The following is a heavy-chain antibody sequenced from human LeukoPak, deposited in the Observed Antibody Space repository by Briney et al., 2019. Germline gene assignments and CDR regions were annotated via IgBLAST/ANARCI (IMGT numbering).Heavy chain of an antibody. V-gene: IGHV3-7*01. Sequence: GGSLRLSCAASGFTFSSYWMSWVRQAPGKGLEWVANIKQDGGEKYYVDSVKGRFTISRDNSKNTLFLQMNSLRAEDTAVYYCAKASLELDEEYYYYYYMDVWGKGTTVTVSS. CDR1: GFTFSSYW. CDR3: AKASLELDEEYYYYYYMDV. CDR2: IKQDGGEK. D-gene: IGHD1-7*01. J-gene: IGHJ6*03.